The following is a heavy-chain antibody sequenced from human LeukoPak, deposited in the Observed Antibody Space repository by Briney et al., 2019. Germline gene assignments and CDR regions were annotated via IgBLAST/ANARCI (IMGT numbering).Heavy chain of an antibody. CDR3: AKSRFLEWLRPRNWFDP. CDR1: GFTITNYW. Sequence: GGSLRLSXAASGFTITNYWMHWVRQAPGKGLVWVSRINSDGSITTYEGSVKGRFTISRDNAKNMLYLQMDSLRAEDTAVYYCAKSRFLEWLRPRNWFDPWGQGTLVTVSS. D-gene: IGHD3-3*01. V-gene: IGHV3-74*03. J-gene: IGHJ5*02. CDR2: INSDGSIT.